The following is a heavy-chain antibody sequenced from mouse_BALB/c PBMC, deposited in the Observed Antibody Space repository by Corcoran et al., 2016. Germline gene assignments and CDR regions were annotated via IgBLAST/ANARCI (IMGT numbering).Heavy chain of an antibody. CDR3: GRSREGNYVVY. D-gene: IGHD2-1*01. Sequence: EVQLQQSGAELVKPGASVKLSRTASGFNIKDTYMHWVKQRPEQGLEWIGRIDPANGSTKYDPKFQGKATMTADTSSNTVYLHLSSLTSEATAVYYCGRSREGNYVVYWGQGTTLTVSS. V-gene: IGHV14-3*02. CDR2: IDPANGST. CDR1: GFNIKDTY. J-gene: IGHJ2*01.